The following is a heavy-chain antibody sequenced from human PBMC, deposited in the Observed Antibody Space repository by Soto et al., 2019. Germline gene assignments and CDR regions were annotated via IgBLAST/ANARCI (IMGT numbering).Heavy chain of an antibody. V-gene: IGHV3-30*03. CDR3: ARPRRDYYYYYGMDV. CDR2: ISNDALNK. Sequence: QVQLVESGGGVVQPGRSLRLSCAASGFTFSGYGMHWVRRAPGKGLEWVAVISNDALNKYYADSVKGRFAISRDDSRNTLYLQMNSLRAEDTAVYYCARPRRDYYYYYGMDVWGQGTTVTVSS. CDR1: GFTFSGYG. J-gene: IGHJ6*02.